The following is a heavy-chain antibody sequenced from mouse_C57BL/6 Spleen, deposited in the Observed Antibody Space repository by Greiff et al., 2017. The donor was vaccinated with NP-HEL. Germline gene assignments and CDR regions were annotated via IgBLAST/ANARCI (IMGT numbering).Heavy chain of an antibody. CDR3: ARSGDGYYVYFDY. D-gene: IGHD2-3*01. Sequence: QVQLQQSGAELVRPGTSVKVSCKASGYAFTNYLIEWVKQRPGQGLEWIGVINPGSGGTNYNEKFKGKATLTADKSSSTAYMQLSSLTSEDSAVYFCARSGDGYYVYFDYWGQGTTLTVSS. V-gene: IGHV1-54*01. CDR2: INPGSGGT. J-gene: IGHJ2*01. CDR1: GYAFTNYL.